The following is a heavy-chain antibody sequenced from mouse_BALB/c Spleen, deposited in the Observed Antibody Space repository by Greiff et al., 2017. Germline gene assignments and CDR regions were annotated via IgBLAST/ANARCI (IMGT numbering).Heavy chain of an antibody. Sequence: VKLVESGPELVKPGASVKMSCKASGYTFTDYVISWVKQRTGQGLEWIGEIYPGSGSTYYNEKFKGKATLTADKSSNTAYMQLSSLTSEDSAVYFCARSMITTAWFAYWGQGTLVTVSA. D-gene: IGHD2-4*01. V-gene: IGHV1-77*01. CDR1: GYTFTDYV. J-gene: IGHJ3*01. CDR2: IYPGSGST. CDR3: ARSMITTAWFAY.